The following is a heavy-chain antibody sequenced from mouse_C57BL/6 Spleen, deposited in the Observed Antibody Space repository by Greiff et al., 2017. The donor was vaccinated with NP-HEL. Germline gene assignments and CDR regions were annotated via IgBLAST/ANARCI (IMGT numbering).Heavy chain of an antibody. J-gene: IGHJ1*03. Sequence: VQLQQSGPELVKPGASVKISCKASGYTFTDYYMNWVKQSHGKSLEWIGDINPNNGGTSYNQKFKGKATLTVDKSSSTAYMELRSLTSEDSAVYYCASGPRYFDVWGTGTTVTVSS. CDR3: ASGPRYFDV. CDR1: GYTFTDYY. CDR2: INPNNGGT. V-gene: IGHV1-26*01.